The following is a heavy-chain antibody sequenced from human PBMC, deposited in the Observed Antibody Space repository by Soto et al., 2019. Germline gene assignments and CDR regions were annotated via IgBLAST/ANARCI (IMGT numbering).Heavy chain of an antibody. J-gene: IGHJ4*02. Sequence: TGGSLRLSCAASGFTFSSYGMHWVRQAPGKGLEWVAVIWYDGSNKYYADSVKGRFTISRDNSKNTLYLQMNSLRAEDTAVYYCARDPGIAVAGTDYWGQGTLVTVSS. V-gene: IGHV3-33*01. D-gene: IGHD6-19*01. CDR1: GFTFSSYG. CDR2: IWYDGSNK. CDR3: ARDPGIAVAGTDY.